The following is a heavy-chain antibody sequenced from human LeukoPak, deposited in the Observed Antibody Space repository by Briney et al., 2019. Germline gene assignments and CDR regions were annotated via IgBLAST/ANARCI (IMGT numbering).Heavy chain of an antibody. CDR2: IYYSGST. CDR1: GGSISSSSYY. J-gene: IGHJ3*02. V-gene: IGHV4-39*01. Sequence: PSETLSLTCTVSGGSISSSSYYWGWIRQPPGKGLEWIGSIYYSGSTYYNPSLKSRVTISVDTSKNQFSLKLSSVTAADTAVYYCARRDSGSYLDAFDIWGQGTMVTVSS. CDR3: ARRDSGSYLDAFDI. D-gene: IGHD1-26*01.